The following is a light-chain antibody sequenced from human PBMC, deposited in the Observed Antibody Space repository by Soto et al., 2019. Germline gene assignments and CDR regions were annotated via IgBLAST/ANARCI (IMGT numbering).Light chain of an antibody. V-gene: IGLV2-8*01. J-gene: IGLJ3*02. CDR2: EVS. Sequence: QSALTQPPSASGSPGQSVTISCTGTSSDVGAYNYVSWYQQYPGKAPKLMIYEVSKRPSGVPDRFSGSQSGKTASLTVSGLQPEDGADYYCTSYAGSNIWVFGGGTKLTVL. CDR1: SSDVGAYNY. CDR3: TSYAGSNIWV.